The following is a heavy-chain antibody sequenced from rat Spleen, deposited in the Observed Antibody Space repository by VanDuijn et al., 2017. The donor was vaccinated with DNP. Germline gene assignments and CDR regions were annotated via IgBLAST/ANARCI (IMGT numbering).Heavy chain of an antibody. CDR1: GFTFSNYH. CDR2: ISAGGVTT. D-gene: IGHD4-6*01. Sequence: EVQLVESGGDSVQPGRSLKLSCTASGFTFSNYHMAWVRQAPTKGLEWVAYISAGGVTTYYLDSVKGRFTISRQNANTTLYLQMDSLRAEDTATYYCTTGLGTWFPYWGQGTLVTVSS. CDR3: TTGLGTWFPY. J-gene: IGHJ3*01. V-gene: IGHV5-27*01.